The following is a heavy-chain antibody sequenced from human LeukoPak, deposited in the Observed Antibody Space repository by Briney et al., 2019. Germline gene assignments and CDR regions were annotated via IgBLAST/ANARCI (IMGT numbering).Heavy chain of an antibody. D-gene: IGHD3-10*01. CDR1: GYTFTSYD. CDR2: MNPNSGNT. Sequence: ASVKVSCKASGYTFTSYDINWVRQATGQGLEWMGWMNPNSGNTGYAQKFQGRVTMTRNTSISTAYMELSSLRSEDTAVYYCARGPLELTRLGDWGQGTLVTVSS. V-gene: IGHV1-8*01. CDR3: ARGPLELTRLGD. J-gene: IGHJ1*01.